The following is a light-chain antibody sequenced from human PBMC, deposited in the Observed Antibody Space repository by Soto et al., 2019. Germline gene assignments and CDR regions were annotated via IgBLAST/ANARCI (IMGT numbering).Light chain of an antibody. Sequence: SYELTQPSSVSVSPGQTARITCSGDVLAKKYARWFQQKPGRAPVLVIYKDSERPSGIPERFSGSSLGTTVTLTISGAQVEDEADYYCYSAADNNLVFGGGTKLTVL. CDR1: VLAKKY. CDR3: YSAADNNLV. V-gene: IGLV3-27*01. J-gene: IGLJ2*01. CDR2: KDS.